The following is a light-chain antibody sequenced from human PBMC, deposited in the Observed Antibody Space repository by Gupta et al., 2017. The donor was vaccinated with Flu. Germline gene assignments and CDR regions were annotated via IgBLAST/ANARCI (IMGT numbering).Light chain of an antibody. CDR1: TSDVGGHDF. V-gene: IGLV2-11*01. Sequence: QSALTQPRSVSGSPGQSVTISCTGTTSDVGGHDFISWYHQYAGEAPRLILYDISKRPSGVTDRFSGSKSGNTASLTISGLRGEDEGDFYCCSYAGRSTWVFGGGTRLTVL. CDR3: CSYAGRSTWV. J-gene: IGLJ3*02. CDR2: DIS.